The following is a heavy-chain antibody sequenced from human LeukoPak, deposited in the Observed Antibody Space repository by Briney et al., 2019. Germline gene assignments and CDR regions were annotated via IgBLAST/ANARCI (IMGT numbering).Heavy chain of an antibody. Sequence: PQTLSLTCAVSGGSISIYYSSCVPRPPGKGLEWIGYIYYSGSTNSNPPLTSRVTLSVDTSKNTFSPKLSSVTPADTAAYYSAGGKWESENSAFDIWGEGTMVTVSS. CDR2: IYYSGST. D-gene: IGHD1-26*01. V-gene: IGHV4-59*01. CDR3: AGGKWESENSAFDI. J-gene: IGHJ3*02. CDR1: GGSISIYY.